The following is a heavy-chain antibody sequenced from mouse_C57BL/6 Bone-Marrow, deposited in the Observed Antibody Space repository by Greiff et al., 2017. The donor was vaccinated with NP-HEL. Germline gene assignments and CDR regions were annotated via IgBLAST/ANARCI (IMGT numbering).Heavy chain of an antibody. J-gene: IGHJ2*01. CDR3: ARGGY. CDR1: GYAFSSYW. CDR2: IYPGDGDT. Sequence: QVQLQQSGAELVKPGASVKISCKASGYAFSSYWMNWVKQRPGQGLEWIGQIYPGDGDTTYNGKFKGQATLTADKSSRTSYIQLSSLTSEDSAVYYCARGGYWGQGTTLTVSS. V-gene: IGHV1-80*01.